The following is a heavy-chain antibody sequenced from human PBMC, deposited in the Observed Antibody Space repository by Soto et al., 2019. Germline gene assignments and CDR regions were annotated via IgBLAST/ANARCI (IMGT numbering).Heavy chain of an antibody. CDR3: ARESPERTYYYYYGMDV. CDR1: GYTFTGYY. Sequence: ASVKVSCKASGYTFTGYYMHWVRQAPGQGLEWMGWINPNSGGTNYAQKFQGRVTMTRDTSISTAYMELSRLRSDDTAVYYCARESPERTYYYYYGMDVWGQGTTVTVS. CDR2: INPNSGGT. J-gene: IGHJ6*02. V-gene: IGHV1-2*02.